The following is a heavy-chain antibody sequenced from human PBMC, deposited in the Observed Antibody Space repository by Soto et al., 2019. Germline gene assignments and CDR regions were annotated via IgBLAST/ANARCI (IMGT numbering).Heavy chain of an antibody. D-gene: IGHD3-10*01. Sequence: SETLSLTCTVSGDSIRSSHLYWGWIRQPPGKGLEWIGTLNYNESTFNSPSLKSRVTISVDTSKNHFSLKLTSVIAADTAVYYCARDANYGLYYFDHWGQGTLVTVSS. CDR1: GDSIRSSHLY. CDR2: LNYNEST. CDR3: ARDANYGLYYFDH. V-gene: IGHV4-39*02. J-gene: IGHJ4*02.